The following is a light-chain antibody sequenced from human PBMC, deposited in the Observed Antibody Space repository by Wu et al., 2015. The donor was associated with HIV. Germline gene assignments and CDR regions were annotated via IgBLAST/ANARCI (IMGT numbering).Light chain of an antibody. CDR3: QQSYNTPFT. Sequence: DIQMTQSPSSLSASVGDRVTITCRASQSIDRYLNWYQKKPGKAPELLIYATSNLQSGVPSRFSGTRSGTHFTLTISSLQREDSATYYCQQSYNTPFTFGPGPKWKSN. V-gene: IGKV1-39*01. CDR1: QSIDRY. CDR2: ATS. J-gene: IGKJ3*01.